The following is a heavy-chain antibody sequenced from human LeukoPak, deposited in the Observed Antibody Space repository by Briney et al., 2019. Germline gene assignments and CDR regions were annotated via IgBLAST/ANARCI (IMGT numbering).Heavy chain of an antibody. V-gene: IGHV3-30*02. J-gene: IGHJ4*02. CDR1: GFTFSSHG. D-gene: IGHD3-10*01. CDR3: ARGYGEGDDYFDY. Sequence: GRSLRLSCAASGFTFSSHGMLWVRQAPGKGLEWVAFIRYVASNKYYADSGKSRITSSRYNAKNTTYLQMNSLRAEDTVVYYCARGYGEGDDYFDYWGQGTLVTVSS. CDR2: IRYVASNK.